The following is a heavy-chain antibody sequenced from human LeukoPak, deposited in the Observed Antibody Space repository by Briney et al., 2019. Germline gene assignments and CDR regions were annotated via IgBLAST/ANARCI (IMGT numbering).Heavy chain of an antibody. J-gene: IGHJ4*02. CDR2: ISAYNGNT. CDR3: ARDRRIAVAGTIMSY. D-gene: IGHD6-19*01. CDR1: GYTFTSYG. Sequence: ASVKVSCKASGYTFTSYGTSWVRQAPGQGLEWMGWISAYNGNTNCAQKLQGRVTMTTDTSTSTAYMELRSLRSDDTAVYYCARDRRIAVAGTIMSYWGQGTLVTVSS. V-gene: IGHV1-18*01.